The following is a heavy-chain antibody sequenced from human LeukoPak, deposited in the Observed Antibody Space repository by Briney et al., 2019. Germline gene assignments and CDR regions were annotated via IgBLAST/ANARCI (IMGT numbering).Heavy chain of an antibody. CDR2: IGTAGDT. CDR1: GFTFRSYD. V-gene: IGHV3-13*04. Sequence: GGSLRLSCAASGFTFRSYDMHWVRQATGKGLEWVSGIGTAGDTYYPDSVKGRFTISRENAKNSFYLQMNRLRAGDTAVYYCARRHDYGHGFDNWGQGTLVTVSS. D-gene: IGHD4-17*01. CDR3: ARRHDYGHGFDN. J-gene: IGHJ4*02.